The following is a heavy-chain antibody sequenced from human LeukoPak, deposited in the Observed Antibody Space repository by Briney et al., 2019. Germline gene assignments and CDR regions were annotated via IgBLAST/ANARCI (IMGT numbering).Heavy chain of an antibody. CDR1: GGSISSGSYY. CDR2: IYTSGST. V-gene: IGHV4-61*02. CDR3: ARVTTGGYYNY. D-gene: IGHD3-22*01. Sequence: PSETLSLTCTVSGGSISSGSYYWSWIRLPAGKGLEWIGRIYTSGSTNYNPSLKSRVTISLDTSENHFSLKLSSVTAADTAVYYCARVTTGGYYNYWGQGTLVTVSS. J-gene: IGHJ4*02.